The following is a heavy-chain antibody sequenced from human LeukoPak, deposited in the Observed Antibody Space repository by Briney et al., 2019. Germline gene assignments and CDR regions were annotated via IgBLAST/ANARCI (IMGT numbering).Heavy chain of an antibody. J-gene: IGHJ6*03. Sequence: ASVKVSCKASGYTFTGYYIHWVRQAPGQGLEWMGGFDPEDGETIYAQKFQGRVTMTEDTSTDTAYMELSSLRSEDTAVYYCARDGGSSWYGGDYYYYYMDVWGKGTTVTVSS. CDR3: ARDGGSSWYGGDYYYYYMDV. V-gene: IGHV1-24*01. CDR2: FDPEDGET. CDR1: GYTFTGYY. D-gene: IGHD6-13*01.